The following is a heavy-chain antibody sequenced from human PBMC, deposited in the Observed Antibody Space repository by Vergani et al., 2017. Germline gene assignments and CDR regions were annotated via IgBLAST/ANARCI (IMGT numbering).Heavy chain of an antibody. J-gene: IGHJ6*02. CDR3: ARDVEQGYSYGYHWYYYGMDV. D-gene: IGHD5-18*01. Sequence: QVQLVQSGAEVKKPGSSVKVSCKASGGTFSSYTISWVRQAPGQGLEWMGRIIPILGIANYAQKFQGRVTITADKSTSTAYMELSSLRSEDTAVYYCARDVEQGYSYGYHWYYYGMDVWGQGTTVTVSS. V-gene: IGHV1-69*08. CDR2: IIPILGIA. CDR1: GGTFSSYT.